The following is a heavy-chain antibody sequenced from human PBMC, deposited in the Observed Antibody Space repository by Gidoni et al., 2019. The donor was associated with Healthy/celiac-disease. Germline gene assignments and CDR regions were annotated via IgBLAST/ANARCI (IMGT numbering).Heavy chain of an antibody. D-gene: IGHD3-10*01. CDR2: IYYSGST. Sequence: QLQLQESGPGLVKPSETLSLTCTVSGGSISSSSYYWGWIRQPPGKGLEWIGSIYYSGSTYYNPSLKSRVTISVDTSKNQFSLKLSSVTAADTAVYYCARLRAMVRGVMVVNWFDPWGQGTLVTVSS. J-gene: IGHJ5*02. V-gene: IGHV4-39*01. CDR1: GGSISSSSYY. CDR3: ARLRAMVRGVMVVNWFDP.